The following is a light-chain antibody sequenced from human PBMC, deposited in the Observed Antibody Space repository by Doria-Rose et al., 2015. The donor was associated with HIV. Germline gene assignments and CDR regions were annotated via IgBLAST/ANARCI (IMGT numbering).Light chain of an antibody. CDR1: QSISTW. V-gene: IGKV1-5*03. CDR3: QQYNSYWT. Sequence: DIQMAQSPSTLSASVGDRVTTTCRASQSISTWLAWYQQIPGKAPKLLIYEASSLGSGVPSRFSGSGSGTEFTLTINSLQPDDFATYYCQQYNSYWTFGQGTKVEIK. CDR2: EAS. J-gene: IGKJ1*01.